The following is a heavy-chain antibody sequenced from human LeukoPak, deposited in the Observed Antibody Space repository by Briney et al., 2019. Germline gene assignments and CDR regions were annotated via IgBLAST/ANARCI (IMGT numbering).Heavy chain of an antibody. Sequence: GGSLRLSCAASGFTFSSYSMNWVRQAPGKGLEWVSSISSSSSYIYYADSVKGRFTISRDNAKNSLYLQMNSLRAEDTAVYYCARDQQGGYYDSSGLHAFDIWGQGTMVTVSS. CDR2: ISSSSSYI. CDR3: ARDQQGGYYDSSGLHAFDI. CDR1: GFTFSSYS. V-gene: IGHV3-21*01. D-gene: IGHD3-22*01. J-gene: IGHJ3*02.